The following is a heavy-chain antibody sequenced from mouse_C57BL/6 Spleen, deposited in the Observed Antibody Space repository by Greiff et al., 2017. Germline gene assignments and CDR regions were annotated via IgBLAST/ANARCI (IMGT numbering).Heavy chain of an antibody. V-gene: IGHV1-82*01. J-gene: IGHJ4*01. Sequence: VQLQQSGPELVKPGASVKISCKASGYAFSSSWMNWVKQRPGKGLEWIGRIYPGDGDTNYNGKFKGKATLTADKSSSTAYMQLSSLTSEDSAVYFCARGGSLIYYAMDYWGQGTSVTVSS. CDR1: GYAFSSSW. CDR3: ARGGSLIYYAMDY. D-gene: IGHD1-1*01. CDR2: IYPGDGDT.